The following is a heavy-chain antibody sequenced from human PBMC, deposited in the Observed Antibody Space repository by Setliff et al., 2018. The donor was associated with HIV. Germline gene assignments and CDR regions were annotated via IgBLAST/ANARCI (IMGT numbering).Heavy chain of an antibody. J-gene: IGHJ4*02. V-gene: IGHV4-34*01. CDR1: GGSFSGDS. D-gene: IGHD1-1*01. CDR3: ARKGWNAYEAFDY. CDR2: ISHSGGT. Sequence: SETLSLTCNVYGGSFSGDSWSWIRQPPGKGLEWIGEISHSGGTKYNPSLKSRVTISVDMSKNHFSLSLTSVTAADTAIYFCARKGWNAYEAFDYWGQGSLVTVSS.